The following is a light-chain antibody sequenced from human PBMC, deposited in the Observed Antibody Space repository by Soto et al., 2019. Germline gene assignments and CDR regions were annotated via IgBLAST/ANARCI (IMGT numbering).Light chain of an antibody. Sequence: QSVLTQPPSASGTPGQRVTISCSGSSSNIGSNTVNWYQQLPGTAPKLLIYSNNQRPSGDPDRFSGSKSGTSASLAISGLQSEDEAAYYCAAWDDSLNGVVFGGGTKLTVL. J-gene: IGLJ2*01. V-gene: IGLV1-44*01. CDR1: SSNIGSNT. CDR2: SNN. CDR3: AAWDDSLNGVV.